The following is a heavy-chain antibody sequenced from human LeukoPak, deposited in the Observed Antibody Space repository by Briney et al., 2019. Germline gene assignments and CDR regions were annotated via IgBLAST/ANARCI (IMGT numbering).Heavy chain of an antibody. CDR1: SGSISSSNW. D-gene: IGHD1-26*01. V-gene: IGHV4-4*02. CDR3: ALGYNDIWEL. J-gene: IGHJ4*02. Sequence: SETLSLTCAVSSGSISSSNWWSWVRQPPGKGLEWIGEINHSGSTNYNPSLKSRVTISVDMSDNQFSLKLTSVTAADTAVYYCALGYNDIWELWGQGNMVTVSS. CDR2: INHSGST.